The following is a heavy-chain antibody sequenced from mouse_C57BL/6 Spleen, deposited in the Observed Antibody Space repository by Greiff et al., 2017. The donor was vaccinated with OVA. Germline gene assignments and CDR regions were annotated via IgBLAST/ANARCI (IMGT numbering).Heavy chain of an antibody. CDR1: GYTFTSYW. CDR2: IDPNSGGT. D-gene: IGHD1-1*01. CDR3: ARGRPVVATDYAMDY. Sequence: QVQLQQPGAELVKPGASVKLSCKASGYTFTSYWMHWVKQRPGRGLEWIGRIDPNSGGTKYNEKFKSKATLTVDKPSSTAYMQRSSLTSEDSAVYYCARGRPVVATDYAMDYWGQGTSVTVSS. J-gene: IGHJ4*01. V-gene: IGHV1-72*01.